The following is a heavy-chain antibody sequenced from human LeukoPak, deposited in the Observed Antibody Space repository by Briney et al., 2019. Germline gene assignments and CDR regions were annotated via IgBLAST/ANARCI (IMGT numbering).Heavy chain of an antibody. J-gene: IGHJ6*03. CDR2: IYYSGST. Sequence: PSETLSLTCTVSGGSMSSYYWGWIRQPPGKGLEWIGYIYYSGSTNYNPSLKSRVTISVDTSKNQFSLKLSSVTAADTAVYYCARTIVAYFYMDVWGRGTTVTVSS. D-gene: IGHD2/OR15-2a*01. V-gene: IGHV4-59*08. CDR1: GGSMSSYY. CDR3: ARTIVAYFYMDV.